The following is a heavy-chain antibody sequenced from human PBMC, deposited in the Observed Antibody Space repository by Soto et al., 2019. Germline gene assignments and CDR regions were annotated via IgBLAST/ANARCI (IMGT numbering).Heavy chain of an antibody. Sequence: QAQLLQSGAEVKKPGASVKVSCKASGYTFINYFIHWVRQAPGQRLVWIGIVDPSRGSADYAQKFQGRVTMTTDVSTRTVFMDLSSLRSEDTAVYYCARPLIGNTVDLWGQGTTVIVSS. CDR3: ARPLIGNTVDL. CDR1: GYTFINYF. D-gene: IGHD1-7*01. J-gene: IGHJ3*01. V-gene: IGHV1-46*01. CDR2: VDPSRGSA.